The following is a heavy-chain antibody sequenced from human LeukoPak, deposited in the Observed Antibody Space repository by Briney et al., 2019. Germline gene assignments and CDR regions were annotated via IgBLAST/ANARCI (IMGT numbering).Heavy chain of an antibody. CDR1: GGSISSYY. CDR3: AAGAVAGTDY. V-gene: IGHV4-59*01. J-gene: IGHJ4*02. CDR2: IYYSGST. D-gene: IGHD6-19*01. Sequence: SETLSLTCTVSGGSISSYYWSWIRQPPGKGLEWIGYIYYSGSTNYNPSLKSRVTISVDTSKNQFSLKLNSVTAADTAVYYCAAGAVAGTDYWGQGTLVTDSS.